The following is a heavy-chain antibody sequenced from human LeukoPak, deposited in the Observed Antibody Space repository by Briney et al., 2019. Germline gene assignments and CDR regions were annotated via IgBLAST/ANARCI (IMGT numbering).Heavy chain of an antibody. Sequence: GGSLRLSCAATGFTFSSYGMHWVRQAPGKGLEWVAVISYDGSNKYYADSVKGRFTISRDNSKNTLYLQMNSLRAEDTAVYYCAKDGDYWGQGTLVTVSS. CDR3: AKDGDY. J-gene: IGHJ4*02. CDR1: GFTFSSYG. CDR2: ISYDGSNK. V-gene: IGHV3-30*18.